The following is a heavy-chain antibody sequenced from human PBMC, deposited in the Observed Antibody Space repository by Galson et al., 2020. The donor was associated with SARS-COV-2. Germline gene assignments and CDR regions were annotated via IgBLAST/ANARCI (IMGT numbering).Heavy chain of an antibody. J-gene: IGHJ3*02. V-gene: IGHV4-39*07. CDR3: AREDESGADDAFDI. Sequence: SETLSLPCTVSGGPISSSTSYWNWIRQPPGKGLEWIATIYYSGSPFYNASLKSRVIISLDTSKNQFSLKLTSVTAADTAVYRGAREDESGADDAFDIWGQGTMVTVSS. CDR2: IYYSGSP. D-gene: IGHD2-21*01. CDR1: GGPISSSTSY.